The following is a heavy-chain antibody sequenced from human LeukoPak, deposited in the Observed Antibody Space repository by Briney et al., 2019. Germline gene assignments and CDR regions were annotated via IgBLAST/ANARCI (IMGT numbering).Heavy chain of an antibody. CDR3: ARDKVVGATVFDY. D-gene: IGHD1-26*01. J-gene: IGHJ4*02. CDR1: GFTFSSYW. CDR2: TKQDGGEK. Sequence: PGGSLRLSCAASGFTFSSYWMSWVRQAPGKGLEWVANTKQDGGEKYYVDSVKGRFTISRDNAKTSLYLQMNSLRAEDTAVYYCARDKVVGATVFDYWGQGTLVTVSS. V-gene: IGHV3-7*01.